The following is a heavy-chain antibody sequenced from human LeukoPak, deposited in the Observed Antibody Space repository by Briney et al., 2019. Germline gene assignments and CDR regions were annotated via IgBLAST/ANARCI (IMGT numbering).Heavy chain of an antibody. D-gene: IGHD1-26*01. CDR3: ARTDGGATPRILDH. V-gene: IGHV3-7*01. CDR2: IKQDGSEK. Sequence: GGSLRLSCAASGFTFSNYWMSWVRQAPGKGLEWVASIKQDGSEKRYVDSVKGRFTISRDNAKSSLFLQMNSPRAEDTAVYYCARTDGGATPRILDHWGQGTLVTVSS. CDR1: GFTFSNYW. J-gene: IGHJ4*02.